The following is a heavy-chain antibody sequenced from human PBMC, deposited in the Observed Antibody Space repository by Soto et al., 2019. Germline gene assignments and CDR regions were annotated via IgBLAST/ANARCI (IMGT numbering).Heavy chain of an antibody. CDR1: GSTFSSYW. CDR2: INGDGTST. D-gene: IGHD3-10*01. CDR3: ARGGSVESRGFDY. J-gene: IGHJ4*02. Sequence: EVQLVESGGGLVQPGGSLRLSCAASGSTFSSYWMHWVRQGPRKGPVKGLVWVSRINGDGTSTNYADSVKGRFTISRDNAKNTVYLQMNSLRVEDTAVYYCARGGSVESRGFDYWGRGTLVTVST. V-gene: IGHV3-74*01.